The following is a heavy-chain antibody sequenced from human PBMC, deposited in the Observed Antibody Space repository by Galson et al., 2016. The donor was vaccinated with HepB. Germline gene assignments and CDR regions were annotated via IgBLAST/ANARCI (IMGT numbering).Heavy chain of an antibody. D-gene: IGHD3-16*02. Sequence: SLRLSCAGSGFTFSNYWMSWVRQAPGKGLEWVASLNEDGSERNHVDSVKGRFTISRDNARNSLYLQMNSLRAVDTAVYYCARLYDYVWGSHRYYYFDHWGQGTLVTVSS. CDR3: ARLYDYVWGSHRYYYFDH. CDR2: LNEDGSER. J-gene: IGHJ4*02. V-gene: IGHV3-7*03. CDR1: GFTFSNYW.